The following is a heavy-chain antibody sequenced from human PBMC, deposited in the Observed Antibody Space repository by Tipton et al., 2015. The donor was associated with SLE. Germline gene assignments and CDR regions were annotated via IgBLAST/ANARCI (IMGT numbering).Heavy chain of an antibody. CDR2: IYSGGSP. Sequence: SLRLSCAVSGFTFSSYAMSWVRQAPGKGLEWVSLIYSGGSPYCADSVKGRFTISRDDFKNTLYLQMTSLRAEDTAVYYCARFIAVESFDYWGQGTLVTVS. V-gene: IGHV3-23*03. J-gene: IGHJ4*02. CDR3: ARFIAVESFDY. CDR1: GFTFSSYA. D-gene: IGHD6-19*01.